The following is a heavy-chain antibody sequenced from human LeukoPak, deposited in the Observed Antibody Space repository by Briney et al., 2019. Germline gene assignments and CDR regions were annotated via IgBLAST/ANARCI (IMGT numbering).Heavy chain of an antibody. CDR3: AIMHGYYDGSGYWVQ. D-gene: IGHD3-22*01. Sequence: GGSLRLFCAASGFTFCSYAMSWVRQAPGKGLEWVSFISPNADRTSKADSVEGRFTISRDNPRNTLYLQMNRLRDDDTAVYYCAIMHGYYDGSGYWVQWGQGTLVTVSS. J-gene: IGHJ4*02. CDR2: ISPNADRT. V-gene: IGHV3-23*01. CDR1: GFTFCSYA.